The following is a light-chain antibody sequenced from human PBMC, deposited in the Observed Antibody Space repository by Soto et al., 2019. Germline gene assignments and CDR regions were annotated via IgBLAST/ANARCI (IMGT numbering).Light chain of an antibody. Sequence: DIQMTQSPSSLSASVGDIVTITCRASQSISSYLNWYQQKPGKAPKLLIYAASSLQSGVPSRFSGSGSGTEFTLTISSLQAEDFATYYGQQSCSAPRNTFGRGTKVDIK. V-gene: IGKV1-39*01. CDR1: QSISSY. CDR3: QQSCSAPRNT. J-gene: IGKJ3*01. CDR2: AAS.